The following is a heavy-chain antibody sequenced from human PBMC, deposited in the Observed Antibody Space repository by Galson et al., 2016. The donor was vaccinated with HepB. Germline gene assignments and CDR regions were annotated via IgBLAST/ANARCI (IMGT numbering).Heavy chain of an antibody. V-gene: IGHV1-46*01. Sequence: SVKVSCKASGYTFTSYYMHWVRQAPGQGLEWMGIINPSGGTTTYAQKFQGRVTMTWDTSTSTVNMELGSMGSEDTAIYYCARDQGFGEDNWGQGTLVTVSS. J-gene: IGHJ4*02. CDR2: INPSGGTT. D-gene: IGHD3-10*01. CDR3: ARDQGFGEDN. CDR1: GYTFTSYY.